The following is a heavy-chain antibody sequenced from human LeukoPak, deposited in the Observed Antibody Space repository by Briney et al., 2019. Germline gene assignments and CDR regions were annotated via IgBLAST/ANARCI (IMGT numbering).Heavy chain of an antibody. J-gene: IGHJ4*02. Sequence: PGRSLRLSCAASGFTFSSYAMHWVRQAPGKGLEWVAVISPDGSNKYYAGSVEGRFTISRDNYNNTLLLQMNSLRAEDTAVYYCARTDISGWSRPLDCWGQGTLVTVSS. CDR2: ISPDGSNK. V-gene: IGHV3-30-3*01. CDR3: ARTDISGWSRPLDC. CDR1: GFTFSSYA. D-gene: IGHD6-19*01.